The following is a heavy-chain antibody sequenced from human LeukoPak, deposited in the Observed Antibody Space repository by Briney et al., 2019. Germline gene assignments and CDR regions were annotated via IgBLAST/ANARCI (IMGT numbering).Heavy chain of an antibody. Sequence: KSSETLSLTCTVSGGSISSYYWSWIRQPPGKGPEWIGYISYGGSTFYNPSLKSRAAISVDTSKTQFSLKLTSVTAADTAVYYCARDVGGYYYGNLEYWGQGILVTVSS. CDR1: GGSISSYY. D-gene: IGHD3-22*01. V-gene: IGHV4-59*06. J-gene: IGHJ4*02. CDR2: ISYGGST. CDR3: ARDVGGYYYGNLEY.